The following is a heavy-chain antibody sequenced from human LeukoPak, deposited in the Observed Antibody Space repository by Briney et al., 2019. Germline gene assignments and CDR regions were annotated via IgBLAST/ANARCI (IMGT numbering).Heavy chain of an antibody. CDR1: GFTVSSNY. D-gene: IGHD4-23*01. CDR3: ARYGGKSWFDY. Sequence: PGGSLRLSCAASGFTVSSNYMSWVRQAPGKGLEWVSVIYSGGSTYYADYVKGRFNISRDNSKNTLYLQMNNLRAEDTAVYYCARYGGKSWFDYWGQRTLVTVSS. V-gene: IGHV3-66*02. J-gene: IGHJ4*02. CDR2: IYSGGST.